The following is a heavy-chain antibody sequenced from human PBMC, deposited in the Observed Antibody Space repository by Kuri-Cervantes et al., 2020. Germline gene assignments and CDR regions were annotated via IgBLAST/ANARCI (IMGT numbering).Heavy chain of an antibody. CDR3: AKASEYDYGDYAPDY. D-gene: IGHD4-17*01. V-gene: IGHV3-23*01. CDR1: GFTFSSYA. J-gene: IGHJ4*02. CDR2: ISGSGGST. Sequence: GGSLRLSCAASGFTFSSYAMSWVRQAPGKGLEWVSAISGSGGSTYYADSVKGRFPISRDNSMNTLYLQMNSLRAEDTAVYYCAKASEYDYGDYAPDYWGQGTLVTVSS.